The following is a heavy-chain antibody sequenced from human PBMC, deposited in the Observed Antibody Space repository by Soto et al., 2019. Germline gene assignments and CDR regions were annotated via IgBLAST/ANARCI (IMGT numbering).Heavy chain of an antibody. J-gene: IGHJ5*02. V-gene: IGHV3-15*01. Sequence: GGSLRLSCTASGFTFSNAWMTWVRQAPGKGLEWVGRIKSKIDGGTTDYAAPVKGRFTISIDDSKNTMYLQMNILKTEDTAVYYCTIPRGPMIRPWGQGTLVTVS. CDR3: TIPRGPMIRP. CDR1: GFTFSNAW. D-gene: IGHD3-22*01. CDR2: IKSKIDGGTT.